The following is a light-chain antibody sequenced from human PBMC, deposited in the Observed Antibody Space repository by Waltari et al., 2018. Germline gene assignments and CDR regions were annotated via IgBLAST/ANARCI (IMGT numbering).Light chain of an antibody. J-gene: IGKJ1*01. Sequence: CRAIQGFGKYLALYQHKTGQVPSLLLYHAYKRATGIPDRFCCSGSGTDFSLTINRLEPEYFAIYFYQKYESLPATFGQGTKVEIK. V-gene: IGKV3D-11*01. CDR2: HAY. CDR3: QKYESLPAT. CDR1: QGFGKY.